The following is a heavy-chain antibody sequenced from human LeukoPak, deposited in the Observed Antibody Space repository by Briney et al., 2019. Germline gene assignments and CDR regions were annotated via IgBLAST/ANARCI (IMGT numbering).Heavy chain of an antibody. CDR2: IYYSGST. CDR1: GGSIGSYY. V-gene: IGHV4-59*01. CDR3: ARVPGDYYFDY. J-gene: IGHJ4*02. Sequence: PSETLSLTCTVSGGSIGSYYWSWIRQPPGKGLEWIGYIYYSGSTNYNPSLKSRVTISVDTSKNQFSLKLSSVTAADTAVYYCARVPGDYYFDYWGQGTLVTVSS. D-gene: IGHD7-27*01.